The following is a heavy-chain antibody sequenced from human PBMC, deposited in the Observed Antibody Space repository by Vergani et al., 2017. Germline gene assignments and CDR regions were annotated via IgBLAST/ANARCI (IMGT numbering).Heavy chain of an antibody. D-gene: IGHD3-10*01. V-gene: IGHV3-30*02. Sequence: VRLLESGGGLIHPGGSLRLSCEGSGFSFSGYWMHWVRQTPGKGLEWVAFIQYDGSDIFYADFVEGRFTISRDNSKNSLYLQMRSLRFDDTAVYYCANEGSANRIRGWLDHWGQGALVTVSS. CDR2: IQYDGSDI. J-gene: IGHJ4*02. CDR3: ANEGSANRIRGWLDH. CDR1: GFSFSGYW.